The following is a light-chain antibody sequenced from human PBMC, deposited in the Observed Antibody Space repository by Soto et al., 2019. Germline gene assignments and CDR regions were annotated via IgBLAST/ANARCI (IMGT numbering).Light chain of an antibody. CDR1: HSVNSH. CDR3: QHRGNWPLT. Sequence: EIVLTQSPGTLSLSPGERGTLSCGTSHSVNSHVAWYQQKPGQAPRLLLYGASTRATGIPARFSGSGSGTDFTLTISSLEPEDFAVYFCQHRGNWPLTFGGGTKVDIK. J-gene: IGKJ4*01. CDR2: GAS. V-gene: IGKV3-11*01.